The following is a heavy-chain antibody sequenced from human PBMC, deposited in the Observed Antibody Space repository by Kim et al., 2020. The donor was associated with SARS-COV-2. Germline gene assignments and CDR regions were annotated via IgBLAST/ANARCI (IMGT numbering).Heavy chain of an antibody. J-gene: IGHJ4*02. Sequence: SETLSLTCAVYGGSFSGYYWSWIRQPPGKGLEWIGEINHSGSTNYNPSLKSRVTISVDTSKNQFSLKLSSVTAADTAVYYCARGLRLSTMVRGVRRDYWGQGTLVTVSS. D-gene: IGHD3-10*01. CDR2: INHSGST. CDR3: ARGLRLSTMVRGVRRDY. CDR1: GGSFSGYY. V-gene: IGHV4-34*01.